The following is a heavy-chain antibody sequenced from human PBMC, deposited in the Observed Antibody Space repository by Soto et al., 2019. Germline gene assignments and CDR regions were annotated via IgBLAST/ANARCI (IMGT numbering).Heavy chain of an antibody. Sequence: EVQLLESGGGTVPPGGSLRLSCAASGFTFSNYAMSWVRQAPGRGLEWVLAISGSGGSTYHADSVKGRFAISRDNPKNTLFLQMNSLRAEDTAIYYCAKDILKTGLHGFEIWGQGTMVTVSS. J-gene: IGHJ3*02. V-gene: IGHV3-23*01. CDR2: ISGSGGST. CDR3: AKDILKTGLHGFEI. D-gene: IGHD1-1*01. CDR1: GFTFSNYA.